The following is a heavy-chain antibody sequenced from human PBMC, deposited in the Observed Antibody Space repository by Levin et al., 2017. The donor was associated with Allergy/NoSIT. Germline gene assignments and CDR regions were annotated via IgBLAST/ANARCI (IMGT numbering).Heavy chain of an antibody. D-gene: IGHD3-3*01. CDR3: ARGSSIFGVVYYYFDY. J-gene: IGHJ4*02. CDR2: IIPIFGTA. Sequence: SVKVSCKASGGTFSSYAISWVRQAPGQGLEWMGGIIPIFGTANYAQKFQGRVTITADESTSTAYMELSSLRSEDTAVYYCARGSSIFGVVYYYFDYWGQGTLVTVSS. CDR1: GGTFSSYA. V-gene: IGHV1-69*13.